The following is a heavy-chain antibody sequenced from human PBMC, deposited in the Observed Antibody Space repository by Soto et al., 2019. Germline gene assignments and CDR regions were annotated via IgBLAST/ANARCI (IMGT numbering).Heavy chain of an antibody. Sequence: QLQLVEWGGGVVQPGRSLRLSCAASGFTFSSYGMHWVRQAPGKGLEWVAVMSWDGSDEFYEETVKGRFTVSRDNSRNTLYLQMNSLRPEDTAVYYCAKEGCSGGICYGFDYWGQGTLVTVSS. CDR1: GFTFSSYG. D-gene: IGHD2-15*01. CDR3: AKEGCSGGICYGFDY. J-gene: IGHJ4*02. V-gene: IGHV3-30*18. CDR2: MSWDGSDE.